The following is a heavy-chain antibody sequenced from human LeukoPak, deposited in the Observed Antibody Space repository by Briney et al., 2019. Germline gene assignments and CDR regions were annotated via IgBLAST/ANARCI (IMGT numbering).Heavy chain of an antibody. J-gene: IGHJ4*02. D-gene: IGHD3-16*02. CDR1: GGSISSYY. Sequence: PSETLSLTCTVSGGSISSYYWSWIRQPPGKGLEWIGYIYYSGSTNYNPSLKSPVTIPVDPSKNQFSLKLSSVTAADTAVYYWARRAYDYVWGSYRYYFDYWGQGTLVTVSS. V-gene: IGHV4-59*08. CDR2: IYYSGST. CDR3: ARRAYDYVWGSYRYYFDY.